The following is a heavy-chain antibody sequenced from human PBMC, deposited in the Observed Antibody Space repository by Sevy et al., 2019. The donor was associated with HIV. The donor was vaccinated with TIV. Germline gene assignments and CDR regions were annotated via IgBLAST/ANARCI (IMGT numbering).Heavy chain of an antibody. D-gene: IGHD5-18*01. J-gene: IGHJ6*02. CDR1: GFTFSSYA. Sequence: GESLKISCAASGFTFSSYAMSWVRQAPGKGLEWVSAISGSGGSTYYADSVKGRFTISRDNSKNTLYLQMNSLRAEDTAVYYCAKDTGLDTAMTQRVYYYYGMDVWGQGTTVTVSS. CDR3: AKDTGLDTAMTQRVYYYYGMDV. CDR2: ISGSGGST. V-gene: IGHV3-23*01.